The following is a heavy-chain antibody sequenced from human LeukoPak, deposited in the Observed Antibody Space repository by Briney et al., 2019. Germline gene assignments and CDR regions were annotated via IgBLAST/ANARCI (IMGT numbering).Heavy chain of an antibody. J-gene: IGHJ6*04. CDR3: AELGITMIGGV. D-gene: IGHD3-10*02. V-gene: IGHV3-74*01. CDR1: GFTFSSYW. Sequence: GGSLRLSCAASGFTFSSYWMHWVRQAPGKGLVWVSRINSDGSSTNYADSVKGRFTISRDNAKNSLYLQMNSLRAEDTAVYYCAELGITMIGGVWGKGTTVTISS. CDR2: INSDGSST.